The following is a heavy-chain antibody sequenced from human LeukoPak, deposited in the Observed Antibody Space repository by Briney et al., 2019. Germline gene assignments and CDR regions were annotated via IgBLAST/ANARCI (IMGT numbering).Heavy chain of an antibody. D-gene: IGHD3-10*01. CDR2: IYYSGNT. J-gene: IGHJ4*02. CDR1: GGSISSYY. CDR3: ARGALLWFGDRMEYYFDY. Sequence: SETLSLTCTVSGGSISSYYWSWIRQPPGKGLEWIGFIYYSGNTNYNPSLKSRVTISVDTSKNQFSLKLSSMTAADTAVYYCARGALLWFGDRMEYYFDYWGQGTLLTVSS. V-gene: IGHV4-59*01.